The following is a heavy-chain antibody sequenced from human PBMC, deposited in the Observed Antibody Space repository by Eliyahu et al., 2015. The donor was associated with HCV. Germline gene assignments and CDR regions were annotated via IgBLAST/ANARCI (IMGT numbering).Heavy chain of an antibody. D-gene: IGHD6-19*01. CDR2: IXDSGTT. Sequence: QVQLQESGPGLVKPSETLXLMCSVSGGSITNYYWXWXRQSPGKGXEWIGXIXDSGTTNYNPSLQSRVTMSVDTSKNQFSLRLRSVTVADTAVYYCARLRSSRAWFFDYWGQGTLVSVSS. V-gene: IGHV4-59*08. J-gene: IGHJ4*02. CDR1: GGSITNYY. CDR3: ARLRSSRAWFFDY.